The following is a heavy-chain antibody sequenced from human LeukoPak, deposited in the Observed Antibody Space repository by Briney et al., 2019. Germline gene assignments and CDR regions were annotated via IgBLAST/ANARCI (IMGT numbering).Heavy chain of an antibody. J-gene: IGHJ4*02. CDR2: ISSSSSYI. CDR1: GFTVSSNY. D-gene: IGHD6-19*01. Sequence: GGSLRLSCAASGFTVSSNYMSWVRQAPGKGLEWVSSISSSSSYIYHADSVKGRFTISRDNAKNSLYLQMNSLRAEDTAVYYCASSGWYHYFDYWGQGTLVTVSS. V-gene: IGHV3-21*01. CDR3: ASSGWYHYFDY.